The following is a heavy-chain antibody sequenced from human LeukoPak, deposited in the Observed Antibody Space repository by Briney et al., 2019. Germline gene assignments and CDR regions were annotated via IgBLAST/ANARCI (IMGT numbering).Heavy chain of an antibody. J-gene: IGHJ5*02. CDR1: GGTFSSYA. CDR2: IIPILGIA. D-gene: IGHD2-2*01. V-gene: IGHV1-69*04. Sequence: SVKVSCKASGGTFSSYAISWVRQAPGQGLEWMGRIIPILGIANYAQKFQGRVTITADKSTSTAYMELSSLRSEDTAVYYCALYCSSTSCLATNSPWGQGTLVTVSS. CDR3: ALYCSSTSCLATNSP.